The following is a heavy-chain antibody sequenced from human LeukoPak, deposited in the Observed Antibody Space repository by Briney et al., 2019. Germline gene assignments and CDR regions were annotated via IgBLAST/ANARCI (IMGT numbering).Heavy chain of an antibody. CDR2: ISGSGSTT. J-gene: IGHJ4*02. V-gene: IGHV3-11*01. CDR3: AREEGGDCSRTSCYTSS. D-gene: IGHD2-2*02. Sequence: GGSLRLSCAASGFTFSDYYMSWIRQAPGKGQEWASYISGSGSTTYYADSVKGRFTISRDNAKNSLYLQMNSLRVEDTAVYYCAREEGGDCSRTSCYTSSWGQGTQVTVST. CDR1: GFTFSDYY.